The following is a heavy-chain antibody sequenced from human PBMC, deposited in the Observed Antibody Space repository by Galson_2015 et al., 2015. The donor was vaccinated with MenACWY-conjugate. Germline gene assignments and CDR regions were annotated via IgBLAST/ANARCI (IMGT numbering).Heavy chain of an antibody. Sequence: SLRLSCAASGFTFSSYGMHWVRQAPGKGLEWVAFIRYDGSNKYYADSVKGRFTISRDNSKNTLYPQMNSLRAEDTAVYYCAKDHWNYGIDYWGQGTLVTVSS. CDR3: AKDHWNYGIDY. V-gene: IGHV3-30*02. CDR2: IRYDGSNK. D-gene: IGHD1-7*01. J-gene: IGHJ4*02. CDR1: GFTFSSYG.